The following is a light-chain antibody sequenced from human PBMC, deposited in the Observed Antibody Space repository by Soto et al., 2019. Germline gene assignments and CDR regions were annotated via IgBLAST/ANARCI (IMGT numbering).Light chain of an antibody. CDR3: QQYYNTPYT. CDR1: QSVLYSSNNKNH. CDR2: WAS. J-gene: IGKJ2*01. V-gene: IGKV4-1*01. Sequence: DIVMTQSPDSLAVSLGERATINCRSSQSVLYSSNNKNHLAWYQQKSGEPPKLLIYWASTRESGVPDRFSGSRSGTDFTLTISSLQAADVAVYYCQQYYNTPYTFGQGTKLEIK.